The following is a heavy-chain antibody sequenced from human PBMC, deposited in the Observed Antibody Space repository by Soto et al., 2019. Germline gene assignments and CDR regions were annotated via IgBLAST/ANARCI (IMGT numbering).Heavy chain of an antibody. CDR3: AKATATGGGAFDI. Sequence: GGSLRLSCAASGFTCRSYDMSWVRQAPGKGLEWVSTILVGGSTHYPDSVKGRFTISRDDSKNTVSLQMNSLTAGDTAVYYCAKATATGGGAFDICGQGTMVTVSS. V-gene: IGHV3-23*01. J-gene: IGHJ3*02. CDR1: GFTCRSYD. D-gene: IGHD3-9*01. CDR2: ILVGGST.